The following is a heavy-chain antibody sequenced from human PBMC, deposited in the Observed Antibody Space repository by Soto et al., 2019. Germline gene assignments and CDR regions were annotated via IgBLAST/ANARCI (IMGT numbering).Heavy chain of an antibody. V-gene: IGHV3-7*01. CDR3: ARDARRVAANSDLDY. D-gene: IGHD5-18*01. J-gene: IGHJ4*02. CDR1: GMTFRYYW. Sequence: EVQLVESGGGLVQPGGSLRLSCITSGMTFRYYWMSWVRQATGMGLEWVANIKEAGSETHYVDYVKGLFTISRDNAKKSLYLQMNSLRAEDTAHYYCARDARRVAANSDLDYWGLGTLVTVS. CDR2: IKEAGSET.